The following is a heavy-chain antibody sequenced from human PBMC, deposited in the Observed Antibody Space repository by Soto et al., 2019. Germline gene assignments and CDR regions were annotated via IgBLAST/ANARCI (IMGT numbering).Heavy chain of an antibody. CDR1: GFTFNNYA. D-gene: IGHD3-9*01. V-gene: IGHV3-23*01. Sequence: EVQLLESGGGLVQAGGSLRLSCAASGFTFNNYAMNWVRQAPGKGLEWVSAISGSGGTTYYADSVKGRSANARDNSKNTLYLQMNSLSAEDTAVYYCATVAPLYYDILTGYYNSRSFDYWGQGTLVTVSS. CDR3: ATVAPLYYDILTGYYNSRSFDY. J-gene: IGHJ4*02. CDR2: ISGSGGTT.